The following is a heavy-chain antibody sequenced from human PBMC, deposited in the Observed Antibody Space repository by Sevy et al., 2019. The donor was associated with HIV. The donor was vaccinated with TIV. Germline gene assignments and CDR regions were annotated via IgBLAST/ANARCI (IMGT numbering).Heavy chain of an antibody. CDR1: GYTLTELS. CDR3: ATDQSRYFDRFDP. J-gene: IGHJ5*02. V-gene: IGHV1-24*01. Sequence: ASVKVSCKVSGYTLTELSMHWVRQAPGKGLEWMGGFDPEDGETIYAQKFQGRVTMTEETSTDTAYMELSSLRSEDTAVYYCATDQSRYFDRFDPWGQGTLVTVSS. CDR2: FDPEDGET. D-gene: IGHD3-9*01.